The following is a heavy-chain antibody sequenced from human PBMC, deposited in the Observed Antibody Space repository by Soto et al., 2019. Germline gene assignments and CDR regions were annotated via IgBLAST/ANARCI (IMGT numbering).Heavy chain of an antibody. J-gene: IGHJ6*02. D-gene: IGHD2-15*01. Sequence: ASVKVSCKASGYTFTSYDINWVRQATGQGLEWMGWMNPNSGNTGYAQKFQGRVTMTRNTSISTAYMELSSLRSEDTAVYYCTRGRKDDLYEITVVNQYYYYYYGMDVWGQGTTVTVSS. CDR3: TRGRKDDLYEITVVNQYYYYYYGMDV. CDR1: GYTFTSYD. CDR2: MNPNSGNT. V-gene: IGHV1-8*01.